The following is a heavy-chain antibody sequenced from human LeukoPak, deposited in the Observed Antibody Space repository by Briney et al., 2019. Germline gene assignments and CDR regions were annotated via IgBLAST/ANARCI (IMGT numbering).Heavy chain of an antibody. V-gene: IGHV3-30*02. J-gene: IGHJ3*02. D-gene: IGHD5-24*01. Sequence: GGSLRLSCAASGFTFSNYGMHWVRQAPGKGLEWMALIRYDRNNEYYADSVKGRFTVSGDNSKNTLYLQMNSLRAEDTAVYYCAKARGDGYNDAFDMWGQGTMVTASS. CDR2: IRYDRNNE. CDR1: GFTFSNYG. CDR3: AKARGDGYNDAFDM.